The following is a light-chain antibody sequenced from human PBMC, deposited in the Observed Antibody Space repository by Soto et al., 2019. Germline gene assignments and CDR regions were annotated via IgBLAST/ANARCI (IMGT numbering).Light chain of an antibody. Sequence: DIQMTQSPSSLSASVGDRVTITCRASQGIKNELGWYQQKSGLAPKRLIFGATTLQSGVPSRFSGSASGTDFSLIISSLQPEDFATYYCLQYNHYPPTCGQGTRVE. CDR3: LQYNHYPPT. J-gene: IGKJ1*01. V-gene: IGKV1-17*01. CDR2: GAT. CDR1: QGIKNE.